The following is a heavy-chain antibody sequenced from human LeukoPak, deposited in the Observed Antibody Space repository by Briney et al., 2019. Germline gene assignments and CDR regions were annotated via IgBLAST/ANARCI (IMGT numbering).Heavy chain of an antibody. CDR2: INHSGST. D-gene: IGHD6-6*01. J-gene: IGHJ6*03. CDR3: ARSSIVARRGYYYMDV. CDR1: GGSFSGYY. V-gene: IGHV4-34*01. Sequence: SETLSLTCAVYGGSFSGYYWSWIRQPPGKGLEWIGEINHSGSTNHSPSLKSRVTISVDTSKNQFSLKLSSVTAADTAVYYCARSSIVARRGYYYMDVWGKGTTVTVSS.